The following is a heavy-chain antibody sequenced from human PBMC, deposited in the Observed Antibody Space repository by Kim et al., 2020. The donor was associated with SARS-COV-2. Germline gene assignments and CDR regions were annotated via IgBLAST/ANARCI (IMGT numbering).Heavy chain of an antibody. CDR3: ARSIAAAAEYYFDY. CDR1: GFTFGSYS. Sequence: GGSLRLSCAASGFTFGSYSMNWVRQAPGKGLEWVSYISSSSSTIYYADSVKGRFTISRDNAKNSLYLQMNSLRDEDTAVYYCARSIAAAAEYYFDYWGQGTLVTVSS. CDR2: ISSSSSTI. V-gene: IGHV3-48*02. J-gene: IGHJ4*02. D-gene: IGHD6-13*01.